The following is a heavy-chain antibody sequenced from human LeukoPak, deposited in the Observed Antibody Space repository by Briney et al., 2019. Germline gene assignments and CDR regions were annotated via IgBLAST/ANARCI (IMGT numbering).Heavy chain of an antibody. V-gene: IGHV3-48*02. CDR3: ARAMRSGYDY. J-gene: IGHJ4*02. Sequence: PGGSLRLSCAASGFTFSNYGMNWVRQAPGKRLEWVSYISSSSDAIYYADSVKGRFTISRDNAENPLYLQLNSLRDEDTAVYYCARAMRSGYDYWGQGTLVTVSS. CDR1: GFTFSNYG. CDR2: ISSSSDAI. D-gene: IGHD5-12*01.